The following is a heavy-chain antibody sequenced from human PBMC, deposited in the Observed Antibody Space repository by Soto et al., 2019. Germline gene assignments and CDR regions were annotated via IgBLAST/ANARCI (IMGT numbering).Heavy chain of an antibody. V-gene: IGHV1-18*01. J-gene: IGHJ4*02. CDR2: ISAYNGNT. Sequence: ASVKVSCKASGYTFTSYGISWVRQAPGQGLEWMGWISAYNGNTNYAQKLRGRVTMTTDTSTSTAYMELRSLRSDDTAVYYCARDFDYGDSTGYWGQGTLVTVSS. CDR3: ARDFDYGDSTGY. CDR1: GYTFTSYG. D-gene: IGHD4-17*01.